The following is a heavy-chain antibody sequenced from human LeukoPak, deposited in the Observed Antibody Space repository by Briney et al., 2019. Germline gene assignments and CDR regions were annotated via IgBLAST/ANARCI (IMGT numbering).Heavy chain of an antibody. CDR1: GFTFSSYN. Sequence: GGSLRLSCAASGFTFSSYNMNWVRQAPGKGLEWVSSISSSSSYIYYADSVKGRFTISRDNAKNSLYLQMNSLRAEDTAVYYCARDIGVAVAGQEEDYWGQGTLVTVSS. CDR3: ARDIGVAVAGQEEDY. J-gene: IGHJ4*02. CDR2: ISSSSSYI. D-gene: IGHD6-19*01. V-gene: IGHV3-21*01.